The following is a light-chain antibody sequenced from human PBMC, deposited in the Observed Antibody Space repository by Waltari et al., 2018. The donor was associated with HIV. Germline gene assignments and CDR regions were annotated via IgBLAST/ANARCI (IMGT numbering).Light chain of an antibody. CDR1: SSTRRAGTV. CDR3: QSYDSSLTGSV. J-gene: IGLJ2*01. V-gene: IGLV1-40*01. CDR2: GNN. Sequence: QSVLPQPPSLSGAPRQRVTISCTGSSSTRRAGTVVHCYQQVPGTAPKLLIHGNNNRPSGVPDRFSASKSGASPSLAITGLQAEDEADYYCQSYDSSLTGSVFGGGTKLTVL.